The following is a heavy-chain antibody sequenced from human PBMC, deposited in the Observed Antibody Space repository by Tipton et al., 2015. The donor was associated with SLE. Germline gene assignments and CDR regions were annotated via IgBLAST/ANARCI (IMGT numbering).Heavy chain of an antibody. Sequence: TLSLTCAVYGGSFSGYSWSWIRQPPGKGLEWVGESNPSGNTNYNPSLKSRVTISVYTSKNQLSLKLTSVTAADTAVYYCARGAKERITLVRVRPYYFDYWGQGSLVTVSS. CDR2: SNPSGNT. V-gene: IGHV4-34*01. D-gene: IGHD3-10*01. CDR1: GGSFSGYS. CDR3: ARGAKERITLVRVRPYYFDY. J-gene: IGHJ4*03.